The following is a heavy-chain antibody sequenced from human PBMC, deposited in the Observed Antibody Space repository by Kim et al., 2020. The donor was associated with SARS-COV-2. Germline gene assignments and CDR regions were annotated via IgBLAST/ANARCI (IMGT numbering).Heavy chain of an antibody. CDR3: ARGQVEIKVILVAIFSSRQCFDY. CDR1: GFTISNYP. V-gene: IGHV3-23*01. D-gene: IGHD3-22*01. Sequence: GGSLRLSCVVKGFTISNYPMNWVRQGPGKGLEWVSSISDRGGSTDYADSVKGRFTISRDNSKNTVYLQMNSLRAEDTALYYCARGQVEIKVILVAIFSSRQCFDYWGQGSLVTVSS. J-gene: IGHJ4*02. CDR2: ISDRGGST.